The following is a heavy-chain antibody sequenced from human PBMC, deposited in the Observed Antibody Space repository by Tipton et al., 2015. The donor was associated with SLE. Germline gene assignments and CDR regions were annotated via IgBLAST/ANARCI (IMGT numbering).Heavy chain of an antibody. D-gene: IGHD6-6*01. V-gene: IGHV3-11*04. CDR2: ISSSGSTI. CDR3: ARVRATITRPHYYYGMDV. Sequence: SLRLSCAASGFTFSDYYMSWIRQAPGKGLEWVSYISSSGSTIYYADSVKGRFTISRDNAKNSLYLQMNSLRAEDTAVYYCARVRATITRPHYYYGMDVWGQGTTVTVSS. CDR1: GFTFSDYY. J-gene: IGHJ6*02.